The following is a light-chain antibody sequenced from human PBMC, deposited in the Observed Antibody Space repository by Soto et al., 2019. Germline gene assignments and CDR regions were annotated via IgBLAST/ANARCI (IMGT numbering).Light chain of an antibody. CDR1: QSVSSSY. V-gene: IGKV3-20*01. J-gene: IGKJ1*01. CDR2: RAS. Sequence: IVLTQSPGTLSFSPGERATLSCRASQSVSSSYLAWYQQKPGQAPRLLIYRASSRATGIPDRFSGSGSGTDFTLTISRLEPEDFALYYCQQYGSSPQFGQGTKVEIK. CDR3: QQYGSSPQ.